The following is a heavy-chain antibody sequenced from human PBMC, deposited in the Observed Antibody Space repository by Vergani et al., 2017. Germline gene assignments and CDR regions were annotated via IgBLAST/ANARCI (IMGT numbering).Heavy chain of an antibody. J-gene: IGHJ6*02. V-gene: IGHV3-30*02. CDR1: GFTFNRYG. CDR3: AKANPRNSGYDYLYYYHAMDV. D-gene: IGHD5-12*01. CDR2: VLFDGSNE. Sequence: QVQLVQSGGGVVQPGGSLRLSCVASGFTFNRYGMQWVRQAPGKGLEWVAYVLFDGSNEYYADSVKGRFIVSRDNSNDALYLQMNSLRTDDTAVYYCAKANPRNSGYDYLYYYHAMDVWGQGTTVTVSS.